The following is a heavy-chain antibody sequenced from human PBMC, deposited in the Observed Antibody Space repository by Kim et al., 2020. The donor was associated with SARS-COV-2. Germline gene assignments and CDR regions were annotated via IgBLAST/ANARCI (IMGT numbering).Heavy chain of an antibody. CDR3: ARDGDYDISGYYGVFHH. V-gene: IGHV3-30*04. CDR1: GFNFLAYA. CDR2: ISNDGGYT. J-gene: IGHJ1*01. Sequence: GGSLRLSCAASGFNFLAYAMHWVRQTPGKGLEWVASISNDGGYTFFADSVKGRFTISRDNAKNTLYLQMNSLRPEDTAVYYCARDGDYDISGYYGVFHHWGQGALVTVSS. D-gene: IGHD3-22*01.